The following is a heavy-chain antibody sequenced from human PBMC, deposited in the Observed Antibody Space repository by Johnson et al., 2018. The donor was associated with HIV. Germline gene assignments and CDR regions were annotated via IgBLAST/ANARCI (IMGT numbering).Heavy chain of an antibody. CDR2: ISSSGSTI. CDR3: ARSPSIDDAFDI. J-gene: IGHJ3*02. V-gene: IGHV3-48*01. Sequence: VQLVESGGGLVQPGGSLRLSCAASGFTFSSYVMSWVRQAPGKGLEWVSYISSSGSTIYYADSVKGRFTISRDNSKNTLYLQMNSLRAEDTAVYYCARSPSIDDAFDIWGQGTMVTVSS. D-gene: IGHD2/OR15-2a*01. CDR1: GFTFSSYV.